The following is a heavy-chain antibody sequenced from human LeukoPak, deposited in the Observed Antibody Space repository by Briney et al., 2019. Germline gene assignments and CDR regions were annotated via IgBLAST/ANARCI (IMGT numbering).Heavy chain of an antibody. CDR2: INHSGST. J-gene: IGHJ4*02. CDR3: ARVDLGR. D-gene: IGHD3-16*01. Sequence: SETLSLTCAVYGGSFSGYYWSWIRQPPGKGPEWIGEINHSGSTNYNPSLKSRVTISVDTSKNQFSLKLSSVTAADTAVYYCARVDLGRWGQGTLVTVSS. V-gene: IGHV4-34*01. CDR1: GGSFSGYY.